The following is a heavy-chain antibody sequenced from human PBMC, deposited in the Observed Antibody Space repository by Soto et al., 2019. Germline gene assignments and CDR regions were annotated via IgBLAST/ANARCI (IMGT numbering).Heavy chain of an antibody. D-gene: IGHD1-1*01. J-gene: IGHJ3*02. CDR2: INPNSGGT. CDR3: ARGTEGLDAFDI. V-gene: IGHV1-2*02. CDR1: GYTFTGYY. Sequence: ASVKVSCKASGYTFTGYYMHWVRQAPGQGLEWMGWINPNSGGTNYAQKFQGRVIMTRDTSISTAYMELSRLRSDDTAVYYCARGTEGLDAFDIWGQGTMVTVSS.